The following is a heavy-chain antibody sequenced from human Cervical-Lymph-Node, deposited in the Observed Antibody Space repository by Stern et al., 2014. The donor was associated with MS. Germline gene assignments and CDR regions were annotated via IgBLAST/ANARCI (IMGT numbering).Heavy chain of an antibody. V-gene: IGHV5-51*03. Sequence: VQLVQSGTEVKKPGESLKISCKGSGYNFSKYWIGWVRQMPGKGLEWMGIIYPDDSDTRYSPSFQGQVTISAEKSISTAFLQWSSLQASHTAMYYCVRLKDSLTRGTYFDSWGQGMLVTVSS. J-gene: IGHJ4*02. CDR3: VRLKDSLTRGTYFDS. CDR1: GYNFSKYW. D-gene: IGHD4-17*01. CDR2: IYPDDSDT.